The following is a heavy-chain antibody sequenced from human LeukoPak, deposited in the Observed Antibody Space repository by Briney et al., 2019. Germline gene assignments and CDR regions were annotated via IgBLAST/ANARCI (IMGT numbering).Heavy chain of an antibody. CDR3: AEAIGADY. CDR2: ISGSDGRT. CDR1: GFTFSSYA. J-gene: IGHJ4*02. Sequence: GGSLRLSCAASGFTFSSYAMSGVRQAPGKELEWVSAISGSDGRTYYADSVKGRFTISRDNSKNTLYLQMNSLRAEDTAVYYCAEAIGADYWGQGTLVPVSS. V-gene: IGHV3-23*01.